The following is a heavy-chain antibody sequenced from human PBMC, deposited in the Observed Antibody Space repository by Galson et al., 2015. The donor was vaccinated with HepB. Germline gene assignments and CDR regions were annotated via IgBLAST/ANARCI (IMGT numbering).Heavy chain of an antibody. Sequence: SLRLSCAASGFTFSSYAMHWVRQAPGKGLEWVAVISYDGSNKYYADSVKGRFTISRDNSKNTLYLQMNSLRAEDTAVYYCAKSLSPYDFWSGYPNCYYMDVWGKGTTVTVSS. D-gene: IGHD3-3*01. J-gene: IGHJ6*03. V-gene: IGHV3-30*18. CDR1: GFTFSSYA. CDR3: AKSLSPYDFWSGYPNCYYMDV. CDR2: ISYDGSNK.